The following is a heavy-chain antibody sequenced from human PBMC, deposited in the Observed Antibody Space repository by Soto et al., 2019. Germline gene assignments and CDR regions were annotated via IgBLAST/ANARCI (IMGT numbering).Heavy chain of an antibody. Sequence: GGSLRLSCAASGFDFTTSPMHWVRQAPGKGPEWVAYLGATTNTIHYADSVKGRFTISRDNFRNTLYLQMNSLRDDDAAVYFCARDPFKGWLVKLFDLWGQGTVVTVSS. J-gene: IGHJ4*02. V-gene: IGHV3-48*02. CDR1: GFDFTTSP. CDR3: ARDPFKGWLVKLFDL. CDR2: LGATTNTI. D-gene: IGHD6-6*01.